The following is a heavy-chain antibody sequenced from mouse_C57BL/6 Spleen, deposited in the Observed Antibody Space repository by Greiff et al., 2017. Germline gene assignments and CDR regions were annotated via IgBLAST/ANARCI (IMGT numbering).Heavy chain of an antibody. CDR3: ARWGYDGYAMDY. V-gene: IGHV1-4*01. J-gene: IGHJ4*01. Sequence: QVQLQQSGAELARPGASVKMSCKASGYTFTSYTMHWVKQRPGQGLEWIGYINPSSGYTKYNQKFKDKATLTADKSSSTDYMQLSSLTSEDSAVYYCARWGYDGYAMDYWGQGTSVTVSS. D-gene: IGHD2-2*01. CDR2: INPSSGYT. CDR1: GYTFTSYT.